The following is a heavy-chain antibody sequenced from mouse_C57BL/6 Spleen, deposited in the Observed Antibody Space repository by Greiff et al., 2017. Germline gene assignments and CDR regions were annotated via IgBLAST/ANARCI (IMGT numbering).Heavy chain of an antibody. Sequence: QVQLQQSGPELVKPGASVKISCKASGYSFTSYYIHWVKQRPGQGLEWIGWIYPGSGNTKYNEKFKGKATLTADTSSSTAYMQLSSLTAEDSAVYYCARGATVVATNYFDYWGQGTTLTVSS. CDR2: IYPGSGNT. V-gene: IGHV1-66*01. CDR1: GYSFTSYY. CDR3: ARGATVVATNYFDY. D-gene: IGHD1-1*01. J-gene: IGHJ2*01.